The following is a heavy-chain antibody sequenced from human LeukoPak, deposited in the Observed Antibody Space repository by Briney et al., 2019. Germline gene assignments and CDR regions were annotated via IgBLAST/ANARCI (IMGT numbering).Heavy chain of an antibody. CDR3: ARGGGLDV. Sequence: GGSLRLSCAASGFTFSSYWMNWARQAPGKGLEWVASINHNGNVNYYVDSLQGRFTISRDKAKNSLYLQMSNLRAEDTAVYFCARGGGLDVWGQGATVTVSS. CDR1: GFTFSSYW. J-gene: IGHJ6*02. D-gene: IGHD3-16*01. V-gene: IGHV3-7*03. CDR2: INHNGNVN.